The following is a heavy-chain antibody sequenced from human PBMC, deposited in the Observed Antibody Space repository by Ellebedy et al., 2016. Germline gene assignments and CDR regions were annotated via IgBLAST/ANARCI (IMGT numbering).Heavy chain of an antibody. CDR1: GYTFTSYG. J-gene: IGHJ4*02. CDR2: ISAYNGNT. V-gene: IGHV1-18*01. CDR3: ATHDSGGSVDY. Sequence: ASVKVSXXASGYTFTSYGISWVRQAPGQGLEWMGWISAYNGNTNYAQKLQGRVTMTTDASTSTAYMELRSLRSDDTAVYYCATHDSGGSVDYWGQGTLVTVSS. D-gene: IGHD4-23*01.